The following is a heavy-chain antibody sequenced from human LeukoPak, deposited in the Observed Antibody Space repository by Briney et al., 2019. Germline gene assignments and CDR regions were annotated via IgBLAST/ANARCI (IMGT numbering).Heavy chain of an antibody. CDR2: MNPNSSNT. D-gene: IGHD6-13*01. CDR1: GYTFTSYD. V-gene: IGHV1-8*01. Sequence: GASVKVSCKASGYTFTSYDINWVRQATGQGLEWMGWMNPNSSNTGYAQKFQGRVTMTRNTSISTAYMELSSLRSEDTAVYYCARGCIEAAGILTMYYYYGMDVWGQGTTVTVSS. J-gene: IGHJ6*02. CDR3: ARGCIEAAGILTMYYYYGMDV.